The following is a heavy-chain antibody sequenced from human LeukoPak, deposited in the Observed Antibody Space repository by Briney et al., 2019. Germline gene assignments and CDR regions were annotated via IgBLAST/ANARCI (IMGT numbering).Heavy chain of an antibody. CDR2: IKQDGSEK. CDR3: ARDPGNHSGA. CDR1: GFTFSSHW. V-gene: IGHV3-7*05. Sequence: GGSLRLSCAASGFTFSSHWMIWVRQAPGKGLEWVASIKQDGSEKYYVDSVRGRFTISRDNAKNSLYLQMNTLRAEDKAMYYCARDPGNHSGAWGQGTLVTVSS. D-gene: IGHD6-19*01. J-gene: IGHJ5*02.